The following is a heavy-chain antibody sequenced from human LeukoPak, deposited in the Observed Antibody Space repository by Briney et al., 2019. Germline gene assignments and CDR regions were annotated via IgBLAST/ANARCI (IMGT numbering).Heavy chain of an antibody. J-gene: IGHJ4*02. CDR1: GFTFSSYW. CDR2: IHEDGSAK. CDR3: ARALYSGNSEMGY. V-gene: IGHV3-7*01. D-gene: IGHD4-23*01. Sequence: GGSLRLSCAASGFTFSSYWMTWVRQAPGKGLEWAANIHEDGSAKYYVDSLKGRFTVSRDNAKNSLYLQLNSLRAEDTAVYYCARALYSGNSEMGYWGQGTLVTVSS.